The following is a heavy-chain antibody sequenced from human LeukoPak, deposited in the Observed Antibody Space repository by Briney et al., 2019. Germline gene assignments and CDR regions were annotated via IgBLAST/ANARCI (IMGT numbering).Heavy chain of an antibody. V-gene: IGHV4-4*07. CDR1: GDSISSYY. D-gene: IGHD3-22*01. CDR2: VYTSERT. J-gene: IGHJ4*02. CDR3: ARDEKAGDTSGYTPRFDY. Sequence: SEPLSLTCSVSGDSISSYYWSWIRQPAGKGLEWIGRVYTSERTNYNPCLKSRVTMSLDTSNTQFSLNLSSVTAAYTAVYYCARDEKAGDTSGYTPRFDYWGQGALVTVSS.